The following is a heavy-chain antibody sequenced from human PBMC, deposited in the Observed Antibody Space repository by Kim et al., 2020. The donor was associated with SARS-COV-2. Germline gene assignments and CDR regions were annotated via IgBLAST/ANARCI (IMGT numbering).Heavy chain of an antibody. D-gene: IGHD1-20*01. CDR1: GFTFSSYA. CDR2: ISGSGGST. J-gene: IGHJ6*02. CDR3: AKGYYYDDGMDV. Sequence: GGSLRLSCAASGFTFSSYAIRWVRQAPGKGLEWVSAISGSGGSTFYADSVKGRFTISRDNSKNTLYLQMNSLRAEDTAVYYCAKGYYYDDGMDVWGQGSMVTVSS. V-gene: IGHV3-23*01.